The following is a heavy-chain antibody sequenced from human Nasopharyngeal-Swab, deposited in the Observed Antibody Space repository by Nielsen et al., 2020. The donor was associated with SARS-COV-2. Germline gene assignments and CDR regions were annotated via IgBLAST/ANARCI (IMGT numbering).Heavy chain of an antibody. J-gene: IGHJ3*02. Sequence: SETLSLTCTVSGYSISSGYYWGWIRQPPGKGLEWIGSIYHSGSTYYNPSLKSRVTISVDTSKNQFSLKLSSVTAADTAVYYGARDARWELLGAFDIWGQGTMVTVSS. CDR3: ARDARWELLGAFDI. D-gene: IGHD1-26*01. CDR1: GYSISSGYY. V-gene: IGHV4-38-2*02. CDR2: IYHSGST.